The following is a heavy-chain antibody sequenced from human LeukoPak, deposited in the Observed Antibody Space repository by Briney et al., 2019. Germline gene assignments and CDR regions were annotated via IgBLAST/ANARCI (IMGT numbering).Heavy chain of an antibody. CDR3: ARDWSSSGWYYFDY. J-gene: IGHJ4*02. D-gene: IGHD6-19*01. CDR2: ISYDGSNK. V-gene: IGHV3-30-3*01. CDR1: GFTFSSYA. Sequence: GGSLRLSCAASGFTFSSYAMSWVRQAPGKGLEWVAVISYDGSNKYYADSVKGRFTISRDNSKNTLYLQMNSLRAEDTAVYYCARDWSSSGWYYFDYWGQGTLVTVSS.